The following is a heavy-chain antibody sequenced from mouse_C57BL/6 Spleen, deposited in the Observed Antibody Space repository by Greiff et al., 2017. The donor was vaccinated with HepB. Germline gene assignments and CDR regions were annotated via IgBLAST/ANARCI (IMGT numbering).Heavy chain of an antibody. D-gene: IGHD2-1*01. CDR1: GYTFTSYW. CDR2: IDPSDSET. V-gene: IGHV1-52*01. Sequence: QVQLQQPGAELVRPGSSVKLSCKASGYTFTSYWMHWVKQRPIQGLEWIGNIDPSDSETHYNQKFKDKATLTVDKSSSTAYMQLSSLTSEDSAVYYCARDEIYYGKAFAYWGQGTLVTVSA. CDR3: ARDEIYYGKAFAY. J-gene: IGHJ3*01.